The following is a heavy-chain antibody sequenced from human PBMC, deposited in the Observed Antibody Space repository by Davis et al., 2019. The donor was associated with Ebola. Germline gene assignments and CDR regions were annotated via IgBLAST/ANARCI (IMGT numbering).Heavy chain of an antibody. V-gene: IGHV3-30-3*01. CDR3: ARVFGSYYDSSGYYDYYYYMDV. J-gene: IGHJ6*03. D-gene: IGHD3-22*01. Sequence: GESLKISCSASGFTFSSYAMHWVRQAPGKGLEWVAVISYDGSNKYYADSVKGRFTITRDNSKNTLYLQMNSLRAEDTAVYYCARVFGSYYDSSGYYDYYYYMDVWGKGTTVTVSS. CDR1: GFTFSSYA. CDR2: ISYDGSNK.